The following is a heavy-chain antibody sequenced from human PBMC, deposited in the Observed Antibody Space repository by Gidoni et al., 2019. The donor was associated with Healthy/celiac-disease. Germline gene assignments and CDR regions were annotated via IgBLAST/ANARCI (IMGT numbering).Heavy chain of an antibody. CDR1: GCTVDDDG. D-gene: IGHD3-10*01. CDR2: INWNGGST. V-gene: IGHV3-20*01. Sequence: EVQLVESGGVVVRRGGSLRLSCADAGCTVDDDGMNWVRQAPGKGLGWVSGINWNGGSTGYADSVKGRFTISRDNAKNSLYLQMNSLRTEDTALYHCARDFDPDSPHRGGWFDPWGQGTLVTVSS. J-gene: IGHJ5*02. CDR3: ARDFDPDSPHRGGWFDP.